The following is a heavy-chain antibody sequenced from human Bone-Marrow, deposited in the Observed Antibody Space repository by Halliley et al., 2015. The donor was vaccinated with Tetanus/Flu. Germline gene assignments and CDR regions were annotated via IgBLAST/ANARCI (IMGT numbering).Heavy chain of an antibody. J-gene: IGHJ3*02. CDR2: VYHSGPT. D-gene: IGHD5-18*01. Sequence: EWFSYVYHSGPTDHNPPLKSRVTISVDTSKNQFSLKLTSGTAADTAVYYCARRDTVDAFDIWGQGAMVTVSS. CDR3: ARRDTVDAFDI. V-gene: IGHV4-59*01.